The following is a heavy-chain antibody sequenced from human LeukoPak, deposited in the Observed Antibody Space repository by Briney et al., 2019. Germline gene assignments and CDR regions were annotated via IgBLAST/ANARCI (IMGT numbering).Heavy chain of an antibody. J-gene: IGHJ4*02. V-gene: IGHV3-23*01. D-gene: IGHD5-24*01. Sequence: PGGSLRLSCEASGFTFSSYAMSWVRQAPGKGLEWVSAISGSGGSTYYADSVKGRFTISRDNSKSTLFLQMNSLRAEDTAVYYCAKDPRVGSRVATPCHWGQGTLVTVSS. CDR3: AKDPRVGSRVATPCH. CDR2: ISGSGGST. CDR1: GFTFSSYA.